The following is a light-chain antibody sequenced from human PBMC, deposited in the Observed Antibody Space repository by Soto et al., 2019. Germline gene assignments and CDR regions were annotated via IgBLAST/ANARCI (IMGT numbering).Light chain of an antibody. CDR3: QQCYMGWT. Sequence: DIQMTQSPSTLSASVGDRATITCRASQSIRYWLAWFQQKPGKAPKLLIYDASTLESGVPSRFSGTGSGTEFTFSITSLQPEDFGTYYCQQCYMGWTFGQGTKVDFK. CDR2: DAS. CDR1: QSIRYW. J-gene: IGKJ1*01. V-gene: IGKV1-5*01.